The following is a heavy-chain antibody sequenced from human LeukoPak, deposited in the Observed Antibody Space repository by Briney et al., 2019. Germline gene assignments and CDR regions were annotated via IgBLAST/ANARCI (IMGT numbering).Heavy chain of an antibody. Sequence: SETLSLTCTVSGVSISSGGYYWSWIRQHPGKGLEWIGYIYYSGSTYYNPSLKSRVTISVDTSKNQFSLKLSSVTAADTAVYYCARERAPAAIWGVNYFDYWGQGTLVTVSS. CDR1: GVSISSGGYY. CDR3: ARERAPAAIWGVNYFDY. V-gene: IGHV4-31*03. CDR2: IYYSGST. J-gene: IGHJ4*02. D-gene: IGHD2-2*02.